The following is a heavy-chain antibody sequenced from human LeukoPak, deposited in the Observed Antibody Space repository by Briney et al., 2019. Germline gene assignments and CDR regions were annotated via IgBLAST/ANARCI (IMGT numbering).Heavy chain of an antibody. CDR3: ARGREDIVVVVAAPTTDY. J-gene: IGHJ4*02. CDR2: INHSGST. V-gene: IGHV4-34*01. D-gene: IGHD2-15*01. CDR1: GGSFSGYY. Sequence: PSETLSLTCAVYGGSFSGYYWSWIRQPPGKGLEWIGEINHSGSTNYNPSLKSQVTISVDTSKNQFSLKLSSVTAADTAVYYCARGREDIVVVVAAPTTDYWGQGTLVTVSS.